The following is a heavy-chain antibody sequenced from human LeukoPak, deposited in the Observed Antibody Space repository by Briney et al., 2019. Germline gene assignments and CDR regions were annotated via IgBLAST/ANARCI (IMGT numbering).Heavy chain of an antibody. V-gene: IGHV7-4-1*02. CDR3: ARDHDILTGYPEQYYFDY. CDR2: INTNTGNP. J-gene: IGHJ4*02. D-gene: IGHD3-9*01. Sequence: ASVKVSCKASGGTFSSYAISWVRQAPGQGLEWMGWINTNTGNPTYAQGFTGRFVFSLDTSVSTAYLQISSLKAEDTAVYYCARDHDILTGYPEQYYFDYWGQGTLVTVSS. CDR1: GGTFSSYA.